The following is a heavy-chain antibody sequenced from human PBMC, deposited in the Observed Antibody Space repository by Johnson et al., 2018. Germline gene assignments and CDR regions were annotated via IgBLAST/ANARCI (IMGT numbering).Heavy chain of an antibody. CDR2: IIPILGIA. J-gene: IGHJ6*03. V-gene: IGHV1-69*04. Sequence: QVQLVQSGAEVKKPGSSVKVSCKASGGTFSSYTISWVRQAPGQGLEWMGRIIPILGIANYAQKFQGRVTITADKSTSTAYMELSSLRSEDTAVYYCAGGRRGVDIVATGPYYYYMDGWGKGTTVTVSS. CDR3: AGGRRGVDIVATGPYYYYMDG. CDR1: GGTFSSYT. D-gene: IGHD5-12*01.